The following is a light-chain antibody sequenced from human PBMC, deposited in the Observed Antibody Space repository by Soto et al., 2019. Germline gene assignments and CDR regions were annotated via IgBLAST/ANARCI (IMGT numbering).Light chain of an antibody. CDR2: EGS. J-gene: IGKJ4*01. Sequence: DVVLTQTPVSLSVTPGQAASISCKSTLSLLYSDGKTYLYWYLQKPGKAPQLLIYEGSRRSSGVPERFNGAWSGTDFTLTISRVEVDDFGIYYCLQSIYLPLTFGGGTTVEIK. V-gene: IGKV2-29*03. CDR1: LSLLYSDGKTY. CDR3: LQSIYLPLT.